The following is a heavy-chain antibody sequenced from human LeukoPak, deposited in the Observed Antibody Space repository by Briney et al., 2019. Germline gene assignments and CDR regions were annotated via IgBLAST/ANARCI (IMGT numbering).Heavy chain of an antibody. CDR3: ARKTDSGGQGDY. V-gene: IGHV3-66*01. CDR2: IYSGGNT. D-gene: IGHD3-22*01. CDR1: GFTFDDYW. Sequence: PGGSLRLSCGASGFTFDDYWMSWVRQAPGKGLECVSVIYSGGNTYYADSVKDRFTISRDNSKNALYLQMNSLRAEDTAVYYCARKTDSGGQGDYWGPGTLVTVSS. J-gene: IGHJ4*02.